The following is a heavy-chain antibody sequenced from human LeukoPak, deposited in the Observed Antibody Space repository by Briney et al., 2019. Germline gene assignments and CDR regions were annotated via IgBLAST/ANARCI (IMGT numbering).Heavy chain of an antibody. CDR3: ARDPSGWEDY. Sequence: GGSLRLSCAASGFTFSSYAMSWVRQAPGKGLEWVAFIRYDGSNKYYADSVKGRFTTSRDNSKNTLYLQMNSLRAEDTAVYYCARDPSGWEDYWGQGTLVTVSS. J-gene: IGHJ4*02. CDR1: GFTFSSYA. D-gene: IGHD6-19*01. V-gene: IGHV3-30*02. CDR2: IRYDGSNK.